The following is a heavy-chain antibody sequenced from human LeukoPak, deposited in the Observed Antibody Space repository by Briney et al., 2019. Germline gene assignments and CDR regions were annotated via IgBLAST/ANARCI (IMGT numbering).Heavy chain of an antibody. CDR1: GGSISSSNW. CDR2: IYHSGST. V-gene: IGHV4-4*02. D-gene: IGHD6-19*01. J-gene: IGHJ4*02. Sequence: SETLSLTCAVSGGSISSSNWWSWVRQPPGQGLEWIGEIYHSGSTNYNPSLKSRVTISVDKSKNQFSLKLTSVTAADTAAYYCARQGDSGWYYFDYWGQGTLVTVSS. CDR3: ARQGDSGWYYFDY.